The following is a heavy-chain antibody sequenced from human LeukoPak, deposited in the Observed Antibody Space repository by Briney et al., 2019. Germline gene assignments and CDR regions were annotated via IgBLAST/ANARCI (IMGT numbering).Heavy chain of an antibody. CDR1: GFTFSSYA. J-gene: IGHJ4*02. D-gene: IGHD5-12*01. Sequence: PGRSLRLSCAASGFTFSSYAMHWVRQAPGKGLEWVAVISYDGSNKYYADSVKGRFTISRDNSKNTLYLQMNSLRAEDTAVYYCARDGYSGYDLYSYWGQGTLVTVSS. CDR2: ISYDGSNK. V-gene: IGHV3-30*04. CDR3: ARDGYSGYDLYSY.